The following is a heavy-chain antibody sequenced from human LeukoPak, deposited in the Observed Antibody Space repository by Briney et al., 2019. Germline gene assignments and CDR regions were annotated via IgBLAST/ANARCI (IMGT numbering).Heavy chain of an antibody. CDR1: GGSLSSSSYY. CDR3: ASILYGDLDY. V-gene: IGHV4-39*01. Sequence: SETLSLTCTVSGGSLSSSSYYWGSIRQPPGKGLEWIGSIYYSGSTYYNPSLKSRVTISVDTSKNQFSLKLSSVTAADTAVYYCASILYGDLDYWGQGTPVTVSS. CDR2: IYYSGST. J-gene: IGHJ4*02. D-gene: IGHD4-17*01.